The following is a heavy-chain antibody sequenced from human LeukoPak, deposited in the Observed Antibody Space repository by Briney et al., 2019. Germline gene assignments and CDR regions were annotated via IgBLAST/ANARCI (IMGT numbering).Heavy chain of an antibody. V-gene: IGHV4-59*01. D-gene: IGHD3-10*01. CDR1: GGSISNYY. J-gene: IGHJ4*02. CDR3: ARGPGGWFGELNIPFDY. CDR2: IYYNGST. Sequence: SETLSPTCTVSGGSISNYYWSWIRQPPEKGLEWIGYIYYNGSTSYNPSLKSRVTISVDTSKNQFSLKLSSVTAADTAVYYCARGPGGWFGELNIPFDYWGQGTLVTVSS.